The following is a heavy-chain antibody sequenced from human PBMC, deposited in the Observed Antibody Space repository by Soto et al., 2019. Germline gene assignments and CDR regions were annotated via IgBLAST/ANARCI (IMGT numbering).Heavy chain of an antibody. CDR3: ARAHCGGDCYYRYYYGMDV. CDR2: ISYDGSNK. CDR1: GFTFSSYA. Sequence: GSLRLSCAASGFTFSSYAMHWVRQAPGKGLEWVAVISYDGSNKYYADSVKGRFTISRDNSKNTLYLQMNSLRAEDTAVYYCARAHCGGDCYYRYYYGMDVWGQGTTVTVSS. V-gene: IGHV3-30-3*01. J-gene: IGHJ6*02. D-gene: IGHD2-21*02.